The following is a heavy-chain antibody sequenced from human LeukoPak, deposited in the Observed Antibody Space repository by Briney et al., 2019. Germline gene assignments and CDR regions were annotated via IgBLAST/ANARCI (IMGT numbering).Heavy chain of an antibody. CDR1: GFTFSSYS. J-gene: IGHJ4*02. D-gene: IGHD6-13*01. CDR3: ARLVAAAGTLTGWYYFDY. V-gene: IGHV3-48*02. CDR2: ISSSSSTI. Sequence: GGSLRLSCAASGFTFSSYSMNWVRQAPGKGLEWVSYISSSSSTIYYADSVKGRFTISRDNAKNSLYLQVNSLRDEDTAVYYCARLVAAAGTLTGWYYFDYWGQGTLVTVSS.